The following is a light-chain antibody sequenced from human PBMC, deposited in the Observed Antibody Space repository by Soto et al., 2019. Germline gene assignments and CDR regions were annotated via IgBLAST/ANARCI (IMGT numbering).Light chain of an antibody. CDR3: SSYTSSSTLV. Sequence: QSVLTQPPSASGSPGQSVTISCTGTGSDVGAYDYVSWYQQHPGKAPKLLIYEVSKRPSGVPDHFSGSKSGNTASLTVSGLQAEDEADYYCSSYTSSSTLVFGTGTKVTVL. CDR2: EVS. J-gene: IGLJ1*01. CDR1: GSDVGAYDY. V-gene: IGLV2-8*01.